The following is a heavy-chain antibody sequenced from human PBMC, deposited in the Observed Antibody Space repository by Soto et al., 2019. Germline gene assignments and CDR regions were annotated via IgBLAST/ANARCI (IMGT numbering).Heavy chain of an antibody. CDR3: VAGTYYYYYGMDV. V-gene: IGHV4-39*01. Sequence: QLQLQESGPGLVKPSETLSLTCTVSGGSISSSSYYWGWIRQPPGKGLELSGSIYYSGSTYYNPSLKSRVTISVDTSKNQFSLKLSSVTAADTAVYYCVAGTYYYYYGMDVWGQGTTVTVSS. CDR1: GGSISSSSYY. D-gene: IGHD6-19*01. CDR2: IYYSGST. J-gene: IGHJ6*02.